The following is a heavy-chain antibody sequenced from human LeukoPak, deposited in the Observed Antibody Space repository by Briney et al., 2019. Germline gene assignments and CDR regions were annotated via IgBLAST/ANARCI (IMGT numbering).Heavy chain of an antibody. CDR1: GGTFSSYA. CDR3: ARATDYYDSSGYLYYFDY. J-gene: IGHJ4*02. D-gene: IGHD3-22*01. Sequence: SVKVSCKASGGTFSSYAISWVRQAPGQGLEWMGRIIPILGIANYAQKFQGRVTITADKSTSTAYMELSSLRSEDTAVYYCARATDYYDSSGYLYYFDYWGQGTLVTVSS. V-gene: IGHV1-69*04. CDR2: IIPILGIA.